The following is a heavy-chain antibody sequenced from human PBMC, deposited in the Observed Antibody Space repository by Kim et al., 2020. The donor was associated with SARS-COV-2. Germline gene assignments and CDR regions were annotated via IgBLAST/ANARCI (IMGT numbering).Heavy chain of an antibody. CDR2: ISSSSSYI. Sequence: GGSLRLSCAASGFTFSSYSMNWVRQAPGKGLEWVSSISSSSSYIYYADSVKGRFTISRDNAKNSLYLQMNSLTAEDTAVYYCARGYSGYDNFFDYWGQGTLVTVSS. D-gene: IGHD5-12*01. J-gene: IGHJ4*02. V-gene: IGHV3-21*01. CDR3: ARGYSGYDNFFDY. CDR1: GFTFSSYS.